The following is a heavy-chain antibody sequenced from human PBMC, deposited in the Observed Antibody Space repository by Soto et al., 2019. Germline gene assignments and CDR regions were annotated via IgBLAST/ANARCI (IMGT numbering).Heavy chain of an antibody. V-gene: IGHV1-69*01. CDR3: ARRIMVRGVSDYYYGMDV. Sequence: QVQLVQSGAEVKKPGSSVKVSCKASGGTFSSYAISWVRQAPGQGLEWMGGIIPIFGTANYAQKFQGRVTITADESPSPAYMELSSLRSEDTAVYYCARRIMVRGVSDYYYGMDVWGQGTTVTVSS. D-gene: IGHD3-10*01. CDR1: GGTFSSYA. J-gene: IGHJ6*02. CDR2: IIPIFGTA.